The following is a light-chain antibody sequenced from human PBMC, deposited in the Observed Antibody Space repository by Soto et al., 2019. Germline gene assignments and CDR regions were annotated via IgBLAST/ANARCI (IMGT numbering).Light chain of an antibody. CDR2: GNN. Sequence: QSVLTQPPSVSGAPGQRVTIPCTGTSSNIGAGFDVHWYQHLPGTAPKLLIYGNNHRPSGVPDRFSGSKSGTSASLAITGLQAEDEADYSCQSFDTSLGRSVFGGGTK. V-gene: IGLV1-40*01. CDR3: QSFDTSLGRSV. J-gene: IGLJ2*01. CDR1: SSNIGAGFD.